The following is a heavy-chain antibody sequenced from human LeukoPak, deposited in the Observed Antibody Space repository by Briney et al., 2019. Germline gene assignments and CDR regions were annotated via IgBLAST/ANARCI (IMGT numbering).Heavy chain of an antibody. CDR1: GFTFSSHS. J-gene: IGHJ4*02. CDR2: ISTSSSNI. V-gene: IGHV3-21*01. D-gene: IGHD2-2*01. CDR3: ARDTFSGEGCYAFEY. Sequence: PGGSLRLSCAASGFTFSSHSMNWVRQAPGKGLEWVSSISTSSSNIYYADSVKGRFTISRDNSKNSLYLQMHSLRAEDTAVYYCARDTFSGEGCYAFEYWGQGTLVPVSP.